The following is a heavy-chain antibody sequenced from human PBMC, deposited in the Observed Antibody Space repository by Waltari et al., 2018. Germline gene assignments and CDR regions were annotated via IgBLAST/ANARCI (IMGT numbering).Heavy chain of an antibody. V-gene: IGHV3-53*01. Sequence: EVQLVESGGGLIQPGESLRLPCAASGFTVSHNYVSWVRQAPGKGLEWVSIIYYNERTDYADSVKGRFTISRDTAKNTLFLQMNSLRAEDTAVYYCATRVVVPGVPGMADYWGQGTLVTVSS. D-gene: IGHD2-2*01. J-gene: IGHJ4*02. CDR3: ATRVVVPGVPGMADY. CDR1: GFTVSHNY. CDR2: IYYNERT.